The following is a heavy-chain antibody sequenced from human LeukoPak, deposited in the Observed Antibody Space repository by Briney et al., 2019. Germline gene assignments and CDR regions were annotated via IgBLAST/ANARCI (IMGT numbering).Heavy chain of an antibody. V-gene: IGHV4-31*03. CDR2: IYYSGST. D-gene: IGHD6-13*01. CDR1: GGSIGSGGYY. J-gene: IGHJ4*02. CDR3: ARGIDY. Sequence: SETLSLTCTVSGGSIGSGGYYWRWTRQPPGKGLEWIGNIYYSGSTHYNPSLKSRVTISVDTSKQQFTLKLSSVTAAVTAVYYCARGIDYWGQGTLVTVSS.